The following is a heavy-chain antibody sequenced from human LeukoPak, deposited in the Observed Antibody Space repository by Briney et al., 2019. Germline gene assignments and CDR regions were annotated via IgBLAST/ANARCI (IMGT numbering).Heavy chain of an antibody. CDR2: ISGYNGKT. CDR3: AGEGGFASGSREFDY. V-gene: IGHV1-18*01. J-gene: IGHJ4*02. Sequence: ASVKVSCKASGHTFTSYGVSWVRQAPGQGLGWMGWISGYNGKTNYAQKLQGRVTMTTDTSTSTAHMELRSLRSDDTAVYYCAGEGGFASGSREFDYWGQGTLVTVSS. CDR1: GHTFTSYG. D-gene: IGHD3-10*01.